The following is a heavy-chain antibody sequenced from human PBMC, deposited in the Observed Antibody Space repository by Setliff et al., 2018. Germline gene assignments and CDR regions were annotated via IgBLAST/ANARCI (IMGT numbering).Heavy chain of an antibody. Sequence: SETLSLTCSVSGGSITSGGGFYWAWIRQPPGKELEWIGSFYSFGSIYYSPSLKNRVTISGDTSSNQFSLNLSSVIAADTAVYYCARGVSSVSWTPRYWGRGILVTVSS. J-gene: IGHJ4*02. D-gene: IGHD6-19*01. CDR1: GGSITSGGGFY. V-gene: IGHV4-39*01. CDR3: ARGVSSVSWTPRY. CDR2: FYSFGSI.